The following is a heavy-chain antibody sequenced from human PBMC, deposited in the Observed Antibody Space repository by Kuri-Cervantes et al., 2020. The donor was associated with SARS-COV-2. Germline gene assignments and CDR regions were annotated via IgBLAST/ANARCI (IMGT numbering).Heavy chain of an antibody. CDR1: GFRFSTYA. CDR2: ISRGGDST. CDR3: ARDQYYDILTRNYYYYGMDV. D-gene: IGHD3-9*01. Sequence: GESLKISCAASGFRFSTYAMNWVRQAPGKGLEYVSAISRGGDSTYYADSVKGRFSISRDNSKETLYLQMGGLRAEDTAVYYCARDQYYDILTRNYYYYGMDVWGQGTTVTVSS. J-gene: IGHJ6*02. V-gene: IGHV3-64*02.